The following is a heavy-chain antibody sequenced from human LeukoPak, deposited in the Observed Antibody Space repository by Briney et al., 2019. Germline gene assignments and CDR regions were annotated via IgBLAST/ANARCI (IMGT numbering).Heavy chain of an antibody. D-gene: IGHD4-17*01. Sequence: SGGSLRLSCAAAGFTVSTYWMYWVRQAPGKGLVWVSRMNPEGSSTTYADSVKGRFTISRDNAKKMLYLEMNSLRVEDTAVYYCGRGKTTVTDWGQGTLVTVSS. CDR2: MNPEGSST. J-gene: IGHJ4*02. V-gene: IGHV3-74*01. CDR1: GFTVSTYW. CDR3: GRGKTTVTD.